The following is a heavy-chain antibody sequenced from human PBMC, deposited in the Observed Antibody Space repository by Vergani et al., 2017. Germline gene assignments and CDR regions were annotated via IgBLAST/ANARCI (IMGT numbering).Heavy chain of an antibody. CDR2: ISWDGGST. CDR1: GFTFDDYT. Sequence: EVQLVESGGVVVQPGGSLRLSCAASGFTFDDYTMHWFRQAPGKGLEWVSLISWDGGSTYYADSVKGRFTISRDNSKNSLYLQMNSLRTEDTALYYCAKDMLSTTTLYAFDIWGQGRMVTVSS. J-gene: IGHJ3*02. CDR3: AKDMLSTTTLYAFDI. D-gene: IGHD4-17*01. V-gene: IGHV3-43*01.